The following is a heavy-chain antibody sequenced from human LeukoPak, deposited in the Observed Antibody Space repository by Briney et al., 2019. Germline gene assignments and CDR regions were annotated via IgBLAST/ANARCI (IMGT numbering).Heavy chain of an antibody. J-gene: IGHJ4*02. D-gene: IGHD5-24*01. CDR2: AYPGDSDF. CDR1: GYSFVSYW. Sequence: GESLKISCQASGYSFVSYWIGWVRQVPGKGLEWMGVAYPGDSDFRYLPSFQGQVTISADRSIGAAYLQWNSLKASDSGIYYCVRRAGRRDGYNYADYWVREPWSPSPQ. V-gene: IGHV5-51*01. CDR3: VRRAGRRDGYNYADY.